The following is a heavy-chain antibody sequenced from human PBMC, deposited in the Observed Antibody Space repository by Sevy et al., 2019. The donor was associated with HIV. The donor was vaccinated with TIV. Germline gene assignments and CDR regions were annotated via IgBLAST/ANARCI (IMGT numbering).Heavy chain of an antibody. J-gene: IGHJ4*02. CDR2: ISYDGNNK. D-gene: IGHD3-22*01. V-gene: IGHV3-30*04. CDR3: ASHYYDGTGYYYPLEY. CDR1: GFTFSSYA. Sequence: GGSLRLSCTASGFTFSSYAMYWVRQAPGKGLEWVAVISYDGNNKDYADSVKGRFTISRDNSKNTLFLQMNSLRAEDTAVSYCASHYYDGTGYYYPLEYWGQGTLVTVSS.